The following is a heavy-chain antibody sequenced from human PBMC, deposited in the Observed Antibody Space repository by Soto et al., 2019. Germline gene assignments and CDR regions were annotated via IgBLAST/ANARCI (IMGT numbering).Heavy chain of an antibody. D-gene: IGHD3-3*01. J-gene: IGHJ6*02. CDR2: ISNSGSAI. CDR1: GFTFSDYY. CDR3: ARDGVAPSYYQDGMHV. V-gene: IGHV3-11*01. Sequence: QVHLVESGGGLVKPGGSLRLSCAASGFTFSDYYMSWIRQAPGKGLEWVSYISNSGSAIYYADSVKGRFTISRDNAKNSLYLQMNSLRGDDTAVYYCARDGVAPSYYQDGMHVWGQGTAVTVSS.